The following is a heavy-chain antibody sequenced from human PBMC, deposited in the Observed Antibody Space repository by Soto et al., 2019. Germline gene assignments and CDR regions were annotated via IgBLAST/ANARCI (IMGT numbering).Heavy chain of an antibody. J-gene: IGHJ4*02. D-gene: IGHD6-13*01. Sequence: SETLSLTCTVSGGSISSYYWSWIRQPPGKGLEWIGYIYYSGSTNYNPSLKSRVTISVDTSKNQFSLKLSSVTAADTAVYYCARQGSSWYGYFDYWGQGTLVTVSS. CDR1: GGSISSYY. CDR2: IYYSGST. V-gene: IGHV4-59*08. CDR3: ARQGSSWYGYFDY.